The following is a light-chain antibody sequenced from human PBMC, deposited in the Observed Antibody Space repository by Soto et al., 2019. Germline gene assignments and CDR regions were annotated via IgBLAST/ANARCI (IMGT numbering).Light chain of an antibody. J-gene: IGLJ1*01. CDR3: SSYTTSSTQV. Sequence: QSALTQPASVPGSPGQSITISCTGTSSDIGGYKHVSWYQQHPGKAPKLMIYEVSNRPSGVSNRFSGSKSGNTASLTISGLQAEDEADYYCSSYTTSSTQVFGTGTKVTVL. CDR2: EVS. V-gene: IGLV2-14*01. CDR1: SSDIGGYKH.